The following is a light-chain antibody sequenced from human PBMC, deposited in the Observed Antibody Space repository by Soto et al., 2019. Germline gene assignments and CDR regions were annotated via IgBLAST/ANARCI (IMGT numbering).Light chain of an antibody. J-gene: IGKJ4*01. V-gene: IGKV3-11*01. CDR2: GVS. CDR3: QQRSKWPLT. CDR1: QSVTSN. Sequence: ELVLTQSSATLSLSPGERATLSCRASQSVTSNALAWYQQKPGQAPRLLIYGVSSMATGIPDRFSGSGSGTDFTLTISSLEPEDFAVYYCQQRSKWPLTFGGGTKVEIK.